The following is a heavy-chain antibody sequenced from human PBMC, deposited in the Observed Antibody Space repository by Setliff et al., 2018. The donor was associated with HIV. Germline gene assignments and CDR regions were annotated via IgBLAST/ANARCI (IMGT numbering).Heavy chain of an antibody. J-gene: IGHJ3*02. CDR1: GDKFGNYW. CDR2: IYPDDSDT. Sequence: PGESLKISCKDSGDKFGNYWLGWVRQMPGKGLEWIGVIYPDDSDTRYSPSFKGQVTISADKSITTAYLQWSSLRASDTAMYYCAKGGGLSFRYHDWFVKIWGQGTLVTVSS. D-gene: IGHD3-9*01. V-gene: IGHV5-51*01. CDR3: AKGGGLSFRYHDWFVKI.